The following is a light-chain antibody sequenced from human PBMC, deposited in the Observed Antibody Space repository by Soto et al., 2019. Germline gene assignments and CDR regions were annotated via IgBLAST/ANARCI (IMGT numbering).Light chain of an antibody. CDR3: TSPTPGSLYV. J-gene: IGLJ1*01. Sequence: QSVLTQPASVSGSPGQSITISCTGTSSDVGNYNYVSWYQQYPGRVPKLLIYMVSHRPSGVSNRFSGSKSGNTASLTISGLQAEDEADYFCTSPTPGSLYVFGTGTKLTVL. CDR1: SSDVGNYNY. V-gene: IGLV2-14*01. CDR2: MVS.